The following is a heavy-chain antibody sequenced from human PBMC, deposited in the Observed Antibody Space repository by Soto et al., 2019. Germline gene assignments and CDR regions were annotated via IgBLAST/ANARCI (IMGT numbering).Heavy chain of an antibody. Sequence: QVQLVQSGAEVKKPGSSVKVSCKASGFTFSSYAMHWVRQAPGKGLEWVAVISYDGSNKYYADSVKGRFTISRDNSKNTLYLQMNSLRAEDTAVYYCARDKSSTRGILWYYGMDVWGQGTTVTVSS. D-gene: IGHD3-10*01. CDR1: GFTFSSYA. CDR2: ISYDGSNK. V-gene: IGHV3-30-3*01. CDR3: ARDKSSTRGILWYYGMDV. J-gene: IGHJ6*02.